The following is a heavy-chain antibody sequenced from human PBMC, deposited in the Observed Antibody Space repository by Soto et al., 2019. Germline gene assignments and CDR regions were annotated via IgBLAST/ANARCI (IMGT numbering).Heavy chain of an antibody. CDR3: ARGAAAGVDYGMDL. J-gene: IGHJ6*02. D-gene: IGHD6-13*01. Sequence: SETLSLTCTFSGGSISTYYWSWSRQPAGKGLEWIGRVYTSGDTNYNPSLKSRVTMSRDTSKNQFFRSLSSVTAADTAVYYCARGAAAGVDYGMDLWGQGTTVTVSS. V-gene: IGHV4-4*07. CDR1: GGSISTYY. CDR2: VYTSGDT.